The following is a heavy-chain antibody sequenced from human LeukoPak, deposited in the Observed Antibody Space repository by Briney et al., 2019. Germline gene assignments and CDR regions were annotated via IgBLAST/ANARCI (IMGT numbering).Heavy chain of an antibody. J-gene: IGHJ3*02. CDR1: GFAFSSYW. V-gene: IGHV3-7*01. Sequence: PGGSLRLSCAAPGFAFSSYWMSWVRQAPGKGLEWVANIKQDGSEKYYVDSVKGRFTISRDNAKNSLYLQMNSLRAEDTAVYYCRGIQLWARTYAFDIWGQGTMVTVSS. D-gene: IGHD5-18*01. CDR2: IKQDGSEK. CDR3: RGIQLWARTYAFDI.